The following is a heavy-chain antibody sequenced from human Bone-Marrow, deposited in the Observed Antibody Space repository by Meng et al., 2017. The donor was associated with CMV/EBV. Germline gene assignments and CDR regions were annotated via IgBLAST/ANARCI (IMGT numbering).Heavy chain of an antibody. CDR1: GFTVSSNY. V-gene: IGHV3-23*01. CDR2: ISGSGGST. J-gene: IGHJ6*02. Sequence: GESLKISCAASGFTVSSNYMSWVRQAPGKGLEWVSAISGSGGSTYYADSVKGRFTISRDNSKNTLYLQMNSLRAEDTAVYYCARSLAAAGARDYYYGMDVWGQGTTVTVSS. D-gene: IGHD6-13*01. CDR3: ARSLAAAGARDYYYGMDV.